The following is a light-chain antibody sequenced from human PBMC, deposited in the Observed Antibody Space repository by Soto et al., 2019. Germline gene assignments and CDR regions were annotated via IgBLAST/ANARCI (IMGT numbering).Light chain of an antibody. Sequence: EIVLTQSPGTLSLSPGERATLSCRASQSVGTYLAWYQQKPGQAPRLPIYGASSRATGIPDRFSGSGSGTDFTLTISSLEPEDFAVYYCQQRSNWPPTFGQGTKVDI. CDR1: QSVGTY. CDR3: QQRSNWPPT. V-gene: IGKV3-11*01. J-gene: IGKJ1*01. CDR2: GAS.